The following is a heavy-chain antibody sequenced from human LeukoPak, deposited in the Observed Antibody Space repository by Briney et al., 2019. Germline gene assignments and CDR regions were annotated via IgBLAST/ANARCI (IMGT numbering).Heavy chain of an antibody. CDR3: ARPLRSPYYFDY. Sequence: PSETLSLTCTGSGGSISSSSYYWGWIRQPPGKGLEWIGSIYYSGSTYYNPSLKSRVTISVDTSKNQFSLKLSSVTAADTAVYYCARPLRSPYYFDYWGQGTLVTVSS. CDR1: GGSISSSSYY. D-gene: IGHD4-17*01. V-gene: IGHV4-39*01. J-gene: IGHJ4*02. CDR2: IYYSGST.